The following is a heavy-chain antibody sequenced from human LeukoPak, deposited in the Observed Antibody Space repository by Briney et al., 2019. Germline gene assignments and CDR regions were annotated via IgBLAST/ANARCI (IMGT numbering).Heavy chain of an antibody. CDR2: ISGSGGST. V-gene: IGHV3-23*01. D-gene: IGHD6-13*01. CDR1: GFTFSSYA. CDR3: ARDKSAGSSWGSSFQH. J-gene: IGHJ1*01. Sequence: GGSLRLSCAASGFTFSSYAMSWVRQAPGKGLEWVSAISGSGGSTYYADSVKGRFTISRDNSKNTLYLQMNSLRADDTAVYYCARDKSAGSSWGSSFQHWGQGTLVTVSS.